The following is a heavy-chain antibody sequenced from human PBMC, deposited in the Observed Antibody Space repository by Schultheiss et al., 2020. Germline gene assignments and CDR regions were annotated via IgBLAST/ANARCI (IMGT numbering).Heavy chain of an antibody. CDR2: ININTGNP. CDR1: GYIFTSYA. D-gene: IGHD1-14*01. CDR3: ARGRSRSDY. Sequence: ASVKVSCKASGYIFTSYAMNWMRQAPGQGLQWMGWININTGNPTYAQGFTGRFVFSLDTSVSTAYLQISSLKTEDSAVYYCARGRSRSDYWGQGTLVTVSS. V-gene: IGHV7-4-1*02. J-gene: IGHJ4*02.